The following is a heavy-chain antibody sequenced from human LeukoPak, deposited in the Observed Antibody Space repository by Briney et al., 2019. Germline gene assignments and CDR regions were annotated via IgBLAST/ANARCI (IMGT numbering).Heavy chain of an antibody. CDR2: ISSSSSTI. J-gene: IGHJ3*02. CDR3: ARDNSGAFDI. Sequence: GGSLRLSCAASGFTFSSYSMNWVRQAPGKGLKWVSYISSSSSTIYYADSVKGRFTISRDNAKNSLYLQMNSLRAEDTAVYYCARDNSGAFDIWGQGTMVTVSS. V-gene: IGHV3-48*04. CDR1: GFTFSSYS. D-gene: IGHD3-10*01.